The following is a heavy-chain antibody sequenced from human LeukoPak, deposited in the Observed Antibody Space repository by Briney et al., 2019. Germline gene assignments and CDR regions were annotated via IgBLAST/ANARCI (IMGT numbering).Heavy chain of an antibody. V-gene: IGHV1-2*02. D-gene: IGHD7-27*01. J-gene: IGHJ4*02. CDR2: INPNSGGT. Sequence: ASVKVSCKASGYTFTGYYMHWVRQAPGQGLEWMGWINPNSGGTNCAQKFQGRVIMTWDTSISTASMELSRLRSDDTAVYYCSRGPHWDPHSDFWGQGTLVTVSS. CDR1: GYTFTGYY. CDR3: SRGPHWDPHSDF.